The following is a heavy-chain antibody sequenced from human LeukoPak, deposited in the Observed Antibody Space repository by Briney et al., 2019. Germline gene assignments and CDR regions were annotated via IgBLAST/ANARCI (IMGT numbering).Heavy chain of an antibody. J-gene: IGHJ4*02. D-gene: IGHD3-16*01. CDR3: ARGEYSNGYPYRLDS. CDR2: INPKSGDA. Sequence: GASVKVSCKGSGSSFSYYHINWVRQASGQGPEWMGWINPKSGDASYNQAFQGRVTMTRDTSISTAYMELNRLRSDDTAMYYCARGEYSNGYPYRLDSWGQGTLVTVSS. V-gene: IGHV1-2*02. CDR1: GSSFSYYH.